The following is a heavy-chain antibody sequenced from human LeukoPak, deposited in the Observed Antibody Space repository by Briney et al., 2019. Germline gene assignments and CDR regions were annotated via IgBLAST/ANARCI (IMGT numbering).Heavy chain of an antibody. D-gene: IGHD6-19*01. V-gene: IGHV4-4*07. Sequence: SETLSLTCTVSGGSISSYYWSWIRQPAGKGLEWIGRIYTSGSTNYNPSLKSRVTMSVDTSKNQFSLKLSSVTAADTAVYYCARVGIAVAGALGEFDYWGQGTLVTVSS. CDR1: GGSISSYY. CDR2: IYTSGST. J-gene: IGHJ4*02. CDR3: ARVGIAVAGALGEFDY.